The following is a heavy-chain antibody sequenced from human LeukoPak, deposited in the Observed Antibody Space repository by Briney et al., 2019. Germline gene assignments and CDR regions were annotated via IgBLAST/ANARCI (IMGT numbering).Heavy chain of an antibody. D-gene: IGHD3-10*01. Sequence: GGSLRLSCAASGFTFSSYAMSWVRQAPGKGLEWVSAISGSGGSTYYADSVKGRFTISRDNSKNTLYLQMNSLRAEDTAVYYCAKDQVNKITMVRGVIFDYWGQGTLVTVSS. V-gene: IGHV3-23*01. CDR1: GFTFSSYA. CDR3: AKDQVNKITMVRGVIFDY. J-gene: IGHJ4*02. CDR2: ISGSGGST.